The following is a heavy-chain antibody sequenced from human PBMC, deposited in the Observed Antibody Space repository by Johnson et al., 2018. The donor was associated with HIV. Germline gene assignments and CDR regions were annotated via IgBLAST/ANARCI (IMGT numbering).Heavy chain of an antibody. Sequence: VQLVESGGGVVQPGGSLRLSCAASGFTFSNNAMSWVRQAPGKGLEWVAGISGTGDNTYYADSVKGRFTISRENSKNTLYLQMNSLRAEETALYYCARVTRYNWNSDAFDIWGQGTMVTVSS. D-gene: IGHD1-1*01. V-gene: IGHV3-23*04. J-gene: IGHJ3*02. CDR2: ISGTGDNT. CDR1: GFTFSNNA. CDR3: ARVTRYNWNSDAFDI.